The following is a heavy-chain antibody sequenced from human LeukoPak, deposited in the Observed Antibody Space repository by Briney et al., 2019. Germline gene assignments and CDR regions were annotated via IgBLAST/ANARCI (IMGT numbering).Heavy chain of an antibody. J-gene: IGHJ4*02. CDR3: ARISWHPTDSHFDY. Sequence: ASVKVSCKASGYTFTSYYMHWVRQAPGQGLEWMGIINPSGGSTRYAQKFQGRVTMTRDTSISTAYMELSRLRSDDTAVYYCARISWHPTDSHFDYWGQGTLVTVSS. CDR2: INPSGGST. CDR1: GYTFTSYY. D-gene: IGHD1-26*01. V-gene: IGHV1-46*01.